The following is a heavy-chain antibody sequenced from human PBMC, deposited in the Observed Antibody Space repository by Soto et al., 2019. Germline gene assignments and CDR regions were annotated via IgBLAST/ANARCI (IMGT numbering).Heavy chain of an antibody. V-gene: IGHV4-59*01. D-gene: IGHD1-20*01. Sequence: SGTXSLTGRFSVCSISMYYCVGIGHSPGKGLEWIGYIFSSGSIKYNPSLKSRVGISVETSKNQCSLKLSSLTAADAAVYYCERSPSVSRTIIRYYFEYWGHGTLVPVSS. CDR1: VCSISMYY. J-gene: IGHJ4*01. CDR3: ERSPSVSRTIIRYYFEY. CDR2: IFSSGSI.